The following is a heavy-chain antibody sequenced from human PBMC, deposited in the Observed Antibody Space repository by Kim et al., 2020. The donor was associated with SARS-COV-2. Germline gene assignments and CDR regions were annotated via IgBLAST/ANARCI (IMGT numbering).Heavy chain of an antibody. D-gene: IGHD3-10*01. CDR3: ARGSWFGEFDY. J-gene: IGHJ4*02. V-gene: IGHV3-33*01. Sequence: GGSLRLSCAASGFTFSSYGMHWVRQAPGKGLEWVAVIWYDGSNKYYADSVKGRFTISRDNSKNTLYLQMNSLRAEDTAVYYCARGSWFGEFDYWGQGTLVTVSS. CDR1: GFTFSSYG. CDR2: IWYDGSNK.